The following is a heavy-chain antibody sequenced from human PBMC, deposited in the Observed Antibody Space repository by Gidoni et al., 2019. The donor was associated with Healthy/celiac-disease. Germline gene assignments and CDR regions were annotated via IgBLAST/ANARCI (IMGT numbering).Heavy chain of an antibody. J-gene: IGHJ3*02. CDR1: GFTFSSYG. CDR2: IWYDGSNK. D-gene: IGHD1-26*01. V-gene: IGHV3-33*01. Sequence: QVQLVESGGGVVQPGRSLRLSCAASGFTFSSYGMHWVRQAPGKGLEWVAVIWYDGSNKYYADSVKGRFTISRDNSKNTLYLQMNSLRAEDTAVYYCARDRGELPYDAFDIWGQGTMVTVSS. CDR3: ARDRGELPYDAFDI.